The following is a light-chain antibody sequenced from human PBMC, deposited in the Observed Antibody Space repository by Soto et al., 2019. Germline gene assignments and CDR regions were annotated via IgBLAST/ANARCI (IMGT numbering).Light chain of an antibody. J-gene: IGKJ5*01. CDR1: QSVSSN. V-gene: IGKV3-15*01. Sequence: EIVMTQSPATLSVSPGERATLSCRASQSVSSNLAWYQQKPGQAPRFLIYGASTRATGIPARFSGSGSGTEFTLTISSLQSEDFAFYYCQQYNNWPFTFGQGRRLEIK. CDR3: QQYNNWPFT. CDR2: GAS.